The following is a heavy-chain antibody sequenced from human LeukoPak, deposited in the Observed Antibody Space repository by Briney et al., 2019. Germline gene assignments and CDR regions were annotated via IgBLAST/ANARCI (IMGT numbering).Heavy chain of an antibody. J-gene: IGHJ4*02. D-gene: IGHD6-13*01. CDR3: ARGIAAAGTYYFDY. V-gene: IGHV1-18*01. CDR1: GYTFTSYG. Sequence: ASVKVPCKASGYTFTSYGIGWVRQAPGQGLEWMGWISADKTNTNYAQNLQGRVTVTTDTSTSTAYMELRSLRSDDTAVYYCARGIAAAGTYYFDYWGQGTLVTVSS. CDR2: ISADKTNT.